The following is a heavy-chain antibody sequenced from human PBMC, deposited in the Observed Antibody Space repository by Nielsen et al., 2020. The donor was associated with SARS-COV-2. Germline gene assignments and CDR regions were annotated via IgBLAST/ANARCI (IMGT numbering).Heavy chain of an antibody. V-gene: IGHV4-30-4*01. D-gene: IGHD2-8*01. CDR2: ISYSGST. Sequence: SETLSLTCTVSGGSISSYYWSWIRQPPGKGLEWIGYISYSGSTYYNPSLKSRVDVSVDTSKNQFSLKLSSVTAADTAVYYCARGNTKDHSMDVWGQGTTVTVSS. J-gene: IGHJ6*02. CDR3: ARGNTKDHSMDV. CDR1: GGSISSYY.